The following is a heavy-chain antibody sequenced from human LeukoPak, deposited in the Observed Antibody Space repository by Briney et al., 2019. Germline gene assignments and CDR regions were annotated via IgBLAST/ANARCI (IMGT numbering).Heavy chain of an antibody. CDR1: GYSFTNFW. CDR3: AAGGISAP. J-gene: IGHJ5*02. CDR2: ISPGDSGI. Sequence: GESLQISCKGSGYSFTNFWIGWVRQMPGKGLGWMGVISPGDSGIRYSPSFQGQVTISVDKSISTAYLQWSSLKASDSAMYYCAAGGISAPWGQGTLVTVSS. D-gene: IGHD2/OR15-2a*01. V-gene: IGHV5-51*01.